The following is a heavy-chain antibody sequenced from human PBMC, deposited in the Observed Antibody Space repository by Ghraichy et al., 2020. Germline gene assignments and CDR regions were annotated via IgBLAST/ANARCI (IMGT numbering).Heavy chain of an antibody. CDR2: ISGGGETT. CDR3: ARDSSSLLDC. Sequence: GALRLSCVASGLTFNTHSMNWVRQAPGKGLEWVSYISGGGETTYYAASVKGRFTISRDNAKNSLYLQVNSLRVEDTAVYYCARDSSSLLDCWGQGTLVSVSS. D-gene: IGHD6-6*01. CDR1: GLTFNTHS. V-gene: IGHV3-48*04. J-gene: IGHJ4*02.